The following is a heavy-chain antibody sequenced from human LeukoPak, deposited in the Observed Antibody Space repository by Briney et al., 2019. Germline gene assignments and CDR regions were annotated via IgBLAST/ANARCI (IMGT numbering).Heavy chain of an antibody. V-gene: IGHV3-48*03. CDR3: ARDLTPEYSSNWPEGDY. D-gene: IGHD6-13*01. Sequence: GGSLRLSCAASGFTFRSYEMNWVRQAPGKGLEWVSYISSSGTTIYYADSVKGRSAISRDNAKNSLYLQMNSLRAEDTAVYYCARDLTPEYSSNWPEGDYWGQGTLVTVSS. CDR1: GFTFRSYE. J-gene: IGHJ4*02. CDR2: ISSSGTTI.